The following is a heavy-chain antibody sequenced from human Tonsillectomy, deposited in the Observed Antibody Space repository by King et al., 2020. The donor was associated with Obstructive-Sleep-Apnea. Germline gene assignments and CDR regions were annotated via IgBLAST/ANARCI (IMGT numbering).Heavy chain of an antibody. J-gene: IGHJ6*02. CDR1: GFTFNSDA. D-gene: IGHD2-15*01. CDR2: IATEGRNK. Sequence: VQLVESGGGVVQSGRSLRLSCAASGFTFNSDAMHWVRQAPGKGLDWVAGIATEGRNKYYTDYVKGRFTISRDNSKNTLYVQMNSLRGEDTAVYYCVRVDGGTAGAYQYNYALDVWGQGTTVTVSS. CDR3: VRVDGGTAGAYQYNYALDV. V-gene: IGHV3-30*04.